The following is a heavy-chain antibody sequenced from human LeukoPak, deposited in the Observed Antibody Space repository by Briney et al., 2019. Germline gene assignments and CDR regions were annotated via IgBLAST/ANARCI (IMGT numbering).Heavy chain of an antibody. D-gene: IGHD2-2*01. Sequence: GGSLRLSCAASGFTFSDYYMSWIRQAPGKGLEWVSYISSSGSTIYYADSMKGRFTISRDNAKNSLYLQMNSLRAEDTAVYYCAKDQGSQPNPEYFQHWGQGTLVTVSS. CDR2: ISSSGSTI. J-gene: IGHJ1*01. CDR1: GFTFSDYY. V-gene: IGHV3-11*04. CDR3: AKDQGSQPNPEYFQH.